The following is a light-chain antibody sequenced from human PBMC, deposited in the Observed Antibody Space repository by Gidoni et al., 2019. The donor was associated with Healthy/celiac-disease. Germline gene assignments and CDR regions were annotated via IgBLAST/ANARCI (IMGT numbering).Light chain of an antibody. CDR3: QQYYSYPPT. Sequence: AIRMTQSPSSFSASTGDRVTITCRASQGISSYLAWYQQKPGKAPKLLIYAASTLQFGVPSRFSGSGSGTDFTLTISCLQSEDFATYYCQQYYSYPPTFGGGTKVEIK. V-gene: IGKV1-8*01. CDR1: QGISSY. J-gene: IGKJ4*01. CDR2: AAS.